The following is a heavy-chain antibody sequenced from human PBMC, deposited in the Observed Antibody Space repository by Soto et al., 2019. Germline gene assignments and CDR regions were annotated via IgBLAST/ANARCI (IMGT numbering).Heavy chain of an antibody. CDR1: GYTFPSYD. Sequence: GASVKVSCKASGYTFPSYDINWVRQATGQGLEWMGWISAYNGNTNYAQKLQGRVTMTTDTSTSTAYMELRSLRSDDTAVYYCARDTYYGSGSYYNPVDYWGQGTLVPVSS. D-gene: IGHD3-10*01. CDR3: ARDTYYGSGSYYNPVDY. V-gene: IGHV1-18*04. J-gene: IGHJ4*02. CDR2: ISAYNGNT.